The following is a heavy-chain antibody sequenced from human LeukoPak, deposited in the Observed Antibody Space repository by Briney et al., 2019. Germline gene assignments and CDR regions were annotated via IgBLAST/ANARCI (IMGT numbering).Heavy chain of an antibody. Sequence: SETLSLTCAVHGGSFDDYYCSWIRQPPGKGLEWIGEIHPHGIFYYNSSLVSRVTISMDTSKTQFSLRLTSVTAADTAFYYCARGRDRSKAGDLWGQGSLVTVSS. V-gene: IGHV4-34*01. CDR1: GGSFDDYY. J-gene: IGHJ5*02. D-gene: IGHD5-24*01. CDR3: ARGRDRSKAGDL. CDR2: IHPHGIF.